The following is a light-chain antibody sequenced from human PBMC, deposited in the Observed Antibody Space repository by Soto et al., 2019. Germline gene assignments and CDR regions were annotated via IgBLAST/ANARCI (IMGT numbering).Light chain of an antibody. Sequence: QSVLTQPASVSGSPGQSITISCNGTSSDVGAYNYVSWYQQYPGKAPKLMIYEVNERPSGVSNRFSGSKSGNTASLTISGLQAEDEADYYCCSYARPTFYAFATGTKLTVL. CDR2: EVN. J-gene: IGLJ1*01. CDR1: SSDVGAYNY. CDR3: CSYARPTFYA. V-gene: IGLV2-14*01.